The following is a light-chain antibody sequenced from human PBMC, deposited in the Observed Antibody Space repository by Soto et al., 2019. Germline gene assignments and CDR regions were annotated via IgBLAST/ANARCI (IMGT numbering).Light chain of an antibody. CDR1: NSDVGGYDY. CDR2: QVN. Sequence: QSALTQPASVSGSPGQSITISCTVTNSDVGGYDYVSWYQHYPVKAPKLLIYQVNNRPSGVSSRFSGSKSGNTASLTFSGLQAEDEADYYCSSLTSSNTWVFGGGTKLTVL. CDR3: SSLTSSNTWV. V-gene: IGLV2-14*01. J-gene: IGLJ3*02.